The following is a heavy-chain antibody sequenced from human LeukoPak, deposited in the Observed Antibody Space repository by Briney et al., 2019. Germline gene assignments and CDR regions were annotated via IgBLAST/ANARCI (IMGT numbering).Heavy chain of an antibody. CDR1: GLTFSSYA. Sequence: GGSLRLSCAASGLTFSSYAMSWVRQAPGKGLEWVSAISGSGAGTYYADSVKGRFTISRDNSKNTLYLQMNSLRVEDTAVYYCAKDSGYCDTTSCRLANWGQGTLVTVSS. V-gene: IGHV3-23*01. D-gene: IGHD2-2*01. J-gene: IGHJ4*02. CDR2: ISGSGAGT. CDR3: AKDSGYCDTTSCRLAN.